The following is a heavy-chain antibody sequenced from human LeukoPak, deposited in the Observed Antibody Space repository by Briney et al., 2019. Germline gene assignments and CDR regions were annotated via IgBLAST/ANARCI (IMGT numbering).Heavy chain of an antibody. CDR2: ITSSGGNI. J-gene: IGHJ4*02. CDR1: GFTFSSYS. V-gene: IGHV3-21*01. CDR3: ARDLAAAAY. D-gene: IGHD6-13*01. Sequence: PGGSLRLSCAASGFTFSSYSMNWVRQSPGKGLEWVSSITSSGGNIYYADSVKGRFTISRDNAKNSLFLQMNSLRAEDTAVYYCARDLAAAAYWGQGTLVTVSS.